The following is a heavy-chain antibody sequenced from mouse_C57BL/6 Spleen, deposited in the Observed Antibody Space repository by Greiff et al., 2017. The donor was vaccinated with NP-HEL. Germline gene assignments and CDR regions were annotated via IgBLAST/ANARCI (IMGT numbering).Heavy chain of an antibody. J-gene: IGHJ4*01. CDR1: GFTFSDYG. Sequence: EVQGVESGGGLVKPGGSLKLSCAASGFTFSDYGMHWVRQAPEKGLEWVAYISSGSSTIYYADTVKGRFTISRDNAKNTLFLQMTSLRSEDTAMYYCARPRYYGSDYAMDYWGQGTSVTVAS. CDR3: ARPRYYGSDYAMDY. CDR2: ISSGSSTI. D-gene: IGHD1-1*01. V-gene: IGHV5-17*01.